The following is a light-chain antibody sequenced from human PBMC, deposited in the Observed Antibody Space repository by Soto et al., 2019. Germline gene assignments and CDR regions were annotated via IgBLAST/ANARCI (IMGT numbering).Light chain of an antibody. CDR3: LQFNNYALT. CDR2: DAS. V-gene: IGKV1D-13*01. J-gene: IGKJ4*01. CDR1: QGISSA. Sequence: AIQLTQSPSSLSASVGDRVTISCRASQGISSALAWYHQKPGKAPKLLIYDASSLESGVPSRFSGSGSGTDFTLTISSLQPEDFATYYCLQFNNYALTFGGGTKVEIK.